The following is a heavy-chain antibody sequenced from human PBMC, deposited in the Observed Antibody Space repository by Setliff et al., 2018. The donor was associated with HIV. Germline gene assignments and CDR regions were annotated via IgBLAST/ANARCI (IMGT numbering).Heavy chain of an antibody. CDR2: IIPVFGTT. V-gene: IGHV1-69*13. CDR1: GGTFSSYA. CDR3: ARGGVYYYDSSGWSMDY. Sequence: GASVKVSCKASGGTFSSYAISWVRQAPGQGLDWMGGIIPVFGTTNYGQKFQGRVTITADESTSTAYMELSSLRSEDTAVYYCARGGVYYYDSSGWSMDYWGQGTLVTVSS. D-gene: IGHD3-22*01. J-gene: IGHJ4*02.